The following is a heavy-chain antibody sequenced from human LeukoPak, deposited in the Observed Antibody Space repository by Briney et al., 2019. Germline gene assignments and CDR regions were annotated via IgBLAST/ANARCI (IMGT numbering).Heavy chain of an antibody. D-gene: IGHD6-19*01. CDR3: AKGRYSNGLFDY. CDR2: INYSGGST. V-gene: IGHV3-23*01. J-gene: IGHJ4*02. CDR1: GFTFSSNA. Sequence: PGGSLRLSCAASGFTFSSNAMSWVRQAPGKGLEWVSGINYSGGSTYYADSVKGRFTISRDNSKDTLYLQMDNLRAEDTAVYYCAKGRYSNGLFDYWGQGTLVTVSS.